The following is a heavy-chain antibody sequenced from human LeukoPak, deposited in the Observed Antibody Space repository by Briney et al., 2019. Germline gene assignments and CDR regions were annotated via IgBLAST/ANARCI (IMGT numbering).Heavy chain of an antibody. CDR2: IIPIFGTA. CDR3: AREGSDSSGYYWYFDL. CDR1: GGTFSSYA. D-gene: IGHD3-22*01. J-gene: IGHJ2*01. Sequence: ASVKVSRKASGGTFSSYAISWVRQAPGQGLEWMGGIIPIFGTANYAQKFQGRVTITADESTSTAYMELSSLRSEDTAVYYCAREGSDSSGYYWYFDLWGRGTLVTVSS. V-gene: IGHV1-69*01.